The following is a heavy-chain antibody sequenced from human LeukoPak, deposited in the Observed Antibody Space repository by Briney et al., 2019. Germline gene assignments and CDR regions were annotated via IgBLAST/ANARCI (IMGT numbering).Heavy chain of an antibody. Sequence: PSETLSLTCTFSGVSITSYYWSWLRQPAGKGLEWVGRIHTSGSTNYNPSLKSRVTMSVDTSKNQFSLKLSSVTAADTAVYYCARDRYYYDNSGSTFDYWGQGTLVTVSS. CDR3: ARDRYYYDNSGSTFDY. CDR1: GVSITSYY. CDR2: IHTSGST. J-gene: IGHJ4*02. V-gene: IGHV4-4*07. D-gene: IGHD3-22*01.